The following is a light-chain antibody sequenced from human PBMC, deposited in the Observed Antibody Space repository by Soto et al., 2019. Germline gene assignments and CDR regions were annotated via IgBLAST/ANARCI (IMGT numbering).Light chain of an antibody. V-gene: IGLV1-44*01. Sequence: QSVLTQPPSASATPGQRVTISCSGSSSNIGSNTVNWYQQLPGTAPKLLMFNSNQRPSGVPDRFSGSKSGTSASLAISGLRSEDEADYYCAAWDDSLNVVLFGGGTKLTVL. J-gene: IGLJ2*01. CDR2: NSN. CDR1: SSNIGSNT. CDR3: AAWDDSLNVVL.